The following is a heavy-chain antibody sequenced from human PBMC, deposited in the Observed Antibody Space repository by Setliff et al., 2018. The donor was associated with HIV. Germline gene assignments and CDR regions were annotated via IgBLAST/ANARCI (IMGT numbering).Heavy chain of an antibody. Sequence: SETLSLTCTVSGASSSSHYWSWIRQPPGKAPEWIGYVYNSGTTKYNPSLKSRVTISLDTSKNQFSLRLNSVTAADTAVYYCVSGWATLLRGILTTGWFEPWGQGTLVTVSS. J-gene: IGHJ5*02. D-gene: IGHD3-10*01. CDR2: VYNSGTT. CDR1: GASSSSHY. V-gene: IGHV4-4*08. CDR3: VSGWATLLRGILTTGWFEP.